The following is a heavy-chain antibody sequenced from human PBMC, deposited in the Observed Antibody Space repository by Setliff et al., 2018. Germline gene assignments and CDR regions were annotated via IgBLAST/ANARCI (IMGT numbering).Heavy chain of an antibody. CDR3: ATGTVCVGDCYPGAFDI. V-gene: IGHV3-15*01. CDR2: IKSNIDAGTT. D-gene: IGHD2-21*02. J-gene: IGHJ3*02. Sequence: PGGSLRLSCTASGFTFKNAWMSWVRQAPGKGLEWVGRIKSNIDAGTTDYAAPVKGRFTISRDDSTNMVFLQMNSLKTEDTAVYYCATGTVCVGDCYPGAFDIWGQGTMVTVSS. CDR1: GFTFKNAW.